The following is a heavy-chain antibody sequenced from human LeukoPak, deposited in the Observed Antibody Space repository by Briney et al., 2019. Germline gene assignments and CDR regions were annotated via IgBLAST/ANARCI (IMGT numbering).Heavy chain of an antibody. CDR1: GFTFSGSS. Sequence: PGGSLKISCAASGFTFSGSSMHWVRQASGKGLEWVGRIRTKGNSYATAYAASVNGRFTISRDDSKNTTYLQMNSLKTEDTAVYYCSRGARDADYETWFDPWGRGTLVTVSS. CDR3: SRGARDADYETWFDP. CDR2: IRTKGNSYAT. J-gene: IGHJ5*02. V-gene: IGHV3-73*01. D-gene: IGHD4-17*01.